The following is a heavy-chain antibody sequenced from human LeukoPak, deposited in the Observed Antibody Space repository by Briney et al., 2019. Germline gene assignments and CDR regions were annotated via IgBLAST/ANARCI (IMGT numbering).Heavy chain of an antibody. Sequence: ASVKVSCKASGYTFTAYYIHWVRQAPGQGPEWLGRINPSSGDANYAQKFRGRVALTTDTSTPTAYATLTTLTPDDTAVYYCARVRSIAAAGAMDAWGQGTTVTVSS. CDR1: GYTFTAYY. CDR3: ARVRSIAAAGAMDA. J-gene: IGHJ6*02. D-gene: IGHD6-13*01. CDR2: INPSSGDA. V-gene: IGHV1-2*06.